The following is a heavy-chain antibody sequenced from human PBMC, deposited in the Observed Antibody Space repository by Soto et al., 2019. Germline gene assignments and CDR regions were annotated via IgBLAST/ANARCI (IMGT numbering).Heavy chain of an antibody. J-gene: IGHJ6*02. CDR3: AKDGTTGGQHYEGMDV. V-gene: IGHV3-30-3*01. D-gene: IGHD2-15*01. CDR2: ISYDGSNK. CDR1: GFTFSSYA. Sequence: QTWGSLRLSCAASGFTFSSYAMHWFRQAPGKGLEWVAVISYDGSNKYYADSVKGRFTISRDNSKNTLYLQMNSLRAEDTALYFCAKDGTTGGQHYEGMDVWGQGTTVTVSS.